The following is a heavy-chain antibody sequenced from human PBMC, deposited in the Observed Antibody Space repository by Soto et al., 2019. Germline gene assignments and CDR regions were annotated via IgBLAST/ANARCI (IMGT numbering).Heavy chain of an antibody. J-gene: IGHJ6*02. V-gene: IGHV1-3*01. CDR1: GYTFTSYA. Sequence: GASVKVSCKASGYTFTSYAMHWVRQAPGQRLEWMGWINAGNGNTKYSQKFQGRVTVTRDTSASTAYMELSSLRSDDTAVYYCARGKDLPYYYYGLDVWGQGTTVTVSS. CDR2: INAGNGNT. CDR3: ARGKDLPYYYYGLDV.